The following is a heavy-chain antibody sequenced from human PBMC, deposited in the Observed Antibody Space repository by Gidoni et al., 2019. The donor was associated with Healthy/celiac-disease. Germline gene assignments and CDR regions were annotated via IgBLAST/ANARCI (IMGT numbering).Heavy chain of an antibody. Sequence: EVQLVESGGGLVKPGGSLRLSCAASGFTFSSYSMNWVRQAPGKGLEWVSSISSSSSYIYYADSVKGRFTISRDNAKNSLYLQMNSLRAEDTAVYYCARALMDYYDSSGELDYWGQGTLVTVSS. CDR1: GFTFSSYS. J-gene: IGHJ4*02. CDR3: ARALMDYYDSSGELDY. D-gene: IGHD3-22*01. CDR2: ISSSSSYI. V-gene: IGHV3-21*01.